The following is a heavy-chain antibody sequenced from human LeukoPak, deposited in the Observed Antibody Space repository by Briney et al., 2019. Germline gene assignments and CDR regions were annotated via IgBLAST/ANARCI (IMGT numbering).Heavy chain of an antibody. V-gene: IGHV3-11*04. CDR3: ARGGYSSSWCEVGITAFDI. J-gene: IGHJ3*02. Sequence: GGSLRLSCAASGFTFSDYYMSWIRQAPGKGLEWVSYISSSGGTIYYADSVKGRFTISRDNAKNSLYLQMNSLRAEDTAVYYCARGGYSSSWCEVGITAFDIWGQGTMVTVSS. CDR2: ISSSGGTI. CDR1: GFTFSDYY. D-gene: IGHD6-13*01.